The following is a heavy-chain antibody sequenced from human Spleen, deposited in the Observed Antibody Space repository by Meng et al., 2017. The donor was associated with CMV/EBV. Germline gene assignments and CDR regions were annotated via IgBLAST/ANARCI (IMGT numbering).Heavy chain of an antibody. CDR1: GGSFSGYY. V-gene: IGHV4-34*01. CDR3: ARHWLRGMDV. Sequence: SETLSLTCAVYGGSFSGYYWSWVRQAPGKGLEWIGDINHRGSTQYSPSLERRVTISEDTSKKQFSLELTSVTAADTAVYFCARHWLRGMDVWGQGTTVTVSS. D-gene: IGHD6-19*01. J-gene: IGHJ6*02. CDR2: INHRGST.